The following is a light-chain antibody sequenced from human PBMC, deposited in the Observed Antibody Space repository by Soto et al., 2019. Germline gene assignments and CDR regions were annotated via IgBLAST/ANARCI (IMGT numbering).Light chain of an antibody. CDR1: QSVSSY. V-gene: IGKV3-11*01. Sequence: ETVLTQSPATLSLSPGERATLSCRASQSVSSYLAWYQQKPGQAPRLLIYDASNRATGIPARFSGSGSGTDFTLTTSSLESADFAVYYCQQRSNWPLTFGVGTKVEIK. J-gene: IGKJ4*01. CDR3: QQRSNWPLT. CDR2: DAS.